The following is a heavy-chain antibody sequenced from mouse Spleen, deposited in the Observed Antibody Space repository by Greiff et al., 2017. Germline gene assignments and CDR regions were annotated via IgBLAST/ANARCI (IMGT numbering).Heavy chain of an antibody. CDR2: IWTSGGT. D-gene: IGHD2-13*01. V-gene: IGHV2-9-1*01. J-gene: IGHJ2*01. CDR1: GFSLTSYA. CDR3: ARDGDYVGNYFDY. Sequence: VKVVESGPGLVAPSQSLSITCTVSGFSLTSYAISWVRQPPGKGLEWLGVIWTSGGTNYNSALKSRLSISKDNSKSQVFLKMNSLQTDDTARYYCARDGDYVGNYFDYWGQGTTLTVSS.